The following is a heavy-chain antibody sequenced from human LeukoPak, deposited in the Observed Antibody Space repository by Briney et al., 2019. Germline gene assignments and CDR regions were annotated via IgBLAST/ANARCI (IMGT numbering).Heavy chain of an antibody. J-gene: IGHJ5*02. CDR1: GYTFINYG. V-gene: IGHV1-18*01. CDR2: INAYNGKT. Sequence: ASVKVSCKASGYTFINYGIAWVRQAPGQGLEWMGWINAYNGKTVYAQKFQGRVTMTGDTSTSTVYMELSSLRSEDTAVYYCARAPSTTDILTGYYIYWFDPWGQGTLVTVSS. CDR3: ARAPSTTDILTGYYIYWFDP. D-gene: IGHD3-9*01.